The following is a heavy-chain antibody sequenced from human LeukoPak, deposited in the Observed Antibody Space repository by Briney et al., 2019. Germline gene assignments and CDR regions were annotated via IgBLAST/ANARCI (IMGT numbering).Heavy chain of an antibody. CDR2: ISYGGSNK. CDR1: GFTFSSYA. D-gene: IGHD6-13*01. CDR3: ARDLSSSWYGPASDY. J-gene: IGHJ4*02. V-gene: IGHV3-30-3*01. Sequence: GGSLRLSCAASGFTFSSYAMHWVRQAPGKGLEWVAVISYGGSNKYYADSVKGRFTISRDNSKNTLYLQMNSPRAEDTAVYYCARDLSSSWYGPASDYWGQGTLVTVSS.